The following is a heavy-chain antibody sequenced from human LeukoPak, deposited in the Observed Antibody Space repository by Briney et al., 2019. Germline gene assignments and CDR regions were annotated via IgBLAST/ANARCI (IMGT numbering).Heavy chain of an antibody. V-gene: IGHV2-70*11. CDR1: GFSLSTSGMC. D-gene: IGHD6-19*01. Sequence: GPTLVNPTQTLTLTCTFSGFSLSTSGMCVSWIRQPPGKALEWLARIDWDDDKYYSTSLKTRLTISKDTSKNQVVLTMTNMDPVDTATYYCARISDSSGWYYFDYWGQGTLVTVSS. CDR2: IDWDDDK. J-gene: IGHJ4*02. CDR3: ARISDSSGWYYFDY.